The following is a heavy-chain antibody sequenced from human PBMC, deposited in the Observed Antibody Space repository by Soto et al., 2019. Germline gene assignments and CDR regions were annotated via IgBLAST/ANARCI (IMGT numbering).Heavy chain of an antibody. CDR2: IYHTGST. J-gene: IGHJ4*02. Sequence: SETPSLTCSVSGGSISTVGHYWTWIRQPPGKGLEWIGSIYHTGSTYYSKSLRSRLTMSVDTSKSQFSLRLSSVTAADTAVYYCARATGTLRSRNCDYWGQGTQVTVSS. D-gene: IGHD1-1*01. CDR1: GGSISTVGHY. V-gene: IGHV4-31*03. CDR3: ARATGTLRSRNCDY.